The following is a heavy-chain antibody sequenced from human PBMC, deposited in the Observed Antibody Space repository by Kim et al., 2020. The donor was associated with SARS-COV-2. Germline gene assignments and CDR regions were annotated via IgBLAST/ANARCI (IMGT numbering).Heavy chain of an antibody. J-gene: IGHJ6*02. CDR3: ARGHDILTGPIYYYYGMDV. D-gene: IGHD3-9*01. V-gene: IGHV3-30*01. Sequence: GRFTISRDNSKNTLYLQMNSLRAEDTAVYYCARGHDILTGPIYYYYGMDVWGQGTTVTVSS.